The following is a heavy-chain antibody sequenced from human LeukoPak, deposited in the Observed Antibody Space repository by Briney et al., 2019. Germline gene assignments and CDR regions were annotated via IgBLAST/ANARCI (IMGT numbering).Heavy chain of an antibody. D-gene: IGHD3-9*01. J-gene: IGHJ4*02. CDR1: GYPFTGYY. V-gene: IGHV1-2*02. CDR3: AMSGVLRYFDWLGY. CDR2: MNPNSGGT. Sequence: KVSCKTSGYPFTGYYMHWVRPAPGQGLEWTGWMNPNSGGTNYAQRVQGRVTMTRETSISTAYMGLSRLRSDDTAVYYCAMSGVLRYFDWLGYWGQGTLVTVSS.